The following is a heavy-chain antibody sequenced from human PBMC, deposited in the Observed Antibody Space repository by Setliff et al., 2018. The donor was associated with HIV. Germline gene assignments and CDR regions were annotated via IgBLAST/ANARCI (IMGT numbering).Heavy chain of an antibody. J-gene: IGHJ5*02. D-gene: IGHD2-21*02. V-gene: IGHV1-18*01. Sequence: ASVKVSCKASGYTFISYGITWVRQAPGQGLEWMGWISAYNGNTNYAQNFQGRVTMTRDTSFSTAYTSIRTTYMELTNLKSDDTAVYYCARDHGGNSGYNWFDPWGQGTLVTVSS. CDR1: GYTFISYG. CDR2: ISAYNGNT. CDR3: ARDHGGNSGYNWFDP.